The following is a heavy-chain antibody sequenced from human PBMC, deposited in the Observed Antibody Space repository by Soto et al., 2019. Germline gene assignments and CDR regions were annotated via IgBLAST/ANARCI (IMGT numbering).Heavy chain of an antibody. D-gene: IGHD3-10*01. CDR2: IYHSGST. J-gene: IGHJ4*02. CDR1: SGSISSSNW. V-gene: IGHV4-4*02. Sequence: TSETLSLTCAVSSGSISSSNWWSWVRQPPGKGLEWIGEIYHSGSTNYNPSLKSRVTISVDKSKNQFSLKLSSVTAADTAVYYCARGGSETFWSYFDYWGQGTLVTVSS. CDR3: ARGGSETFWSYFDY.